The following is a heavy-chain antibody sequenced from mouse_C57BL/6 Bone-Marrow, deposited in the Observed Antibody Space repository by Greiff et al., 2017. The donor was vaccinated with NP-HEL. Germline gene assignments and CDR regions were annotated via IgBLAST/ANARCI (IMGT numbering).Heavy chain of an antibody. CDR3: AVYYGG. J-gene: IGHJ3*02. CDR1: GYTFTSYW. D-gene: IGHD2-1*01. Sequence: VKLMESGAELVKPGASVKMSCKASGYTFTSYWITWVKQRPGQGLEWIGDIYPGSGSTNYNEKFKSKATLTVDTSSSTAYMQLSSLTSEDSAVYYWAVYYGGWGQGTLVTVSA. CDR2: IYPGSGST. V-gene: IGHV1-55*01.